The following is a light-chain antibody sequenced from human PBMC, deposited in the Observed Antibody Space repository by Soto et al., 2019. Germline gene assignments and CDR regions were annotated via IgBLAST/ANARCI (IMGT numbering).Light chain of an antibody. J-gene: IGKJ4*01. CDR1: QAITSN. CDR2: DAS. Sequence: ALHLTQSPSSLSASVGERVIITCRASQAITSNLAWYYQKPGKAPELLIFDASTLESGVPSRFSGSGSGTHFTLTINSLQPEDFATYFCQQFDSLPVAFGGGTKVEI. V-gene: IGKV1-13*02. CDR3: QQFDSLPVA.